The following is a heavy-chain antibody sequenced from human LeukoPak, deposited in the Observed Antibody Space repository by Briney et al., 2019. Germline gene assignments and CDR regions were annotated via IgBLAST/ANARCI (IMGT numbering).Heavy chain of an antibody. Sequence: GGSLGLSCAASGFTFSDYSMNWVRQAPGKGLEWVSYISPSSSIIYYADSVKGRFTISRDNAKNSLYLQMNSLRAEDTAVYYCARGSRTPDYWGQGTLVTVSS. CDR3: ARGSRTPDY. V-gene: IGHV3-48*01. CDR2: ISPSSSII. J-gene: IGHJ4*02. CDR1: GFTFSDYS.